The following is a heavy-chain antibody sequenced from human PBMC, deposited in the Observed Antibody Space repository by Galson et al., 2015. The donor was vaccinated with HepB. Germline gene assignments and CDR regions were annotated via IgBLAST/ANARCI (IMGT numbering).Heavy chain of an antibody. D-gene: IGHD3-3*01. CDR1: GGSISSGGYY. Sequence: TLSLTCTVSGGSISSGGYYWTWIRQHPGKGLEWIGYIYYSGSTYYNPSLKSRVTISVDTSKNQFSLKLSSVTAADTAVYYCARDVTIFGVVKGFDPWGQGTLVTVSS. CDR3: ARDVTIFGVVKGFDP. CDR2: IYYSGST. J-gene: IGHJ5*02. V-gene: IGHV4-31*03.